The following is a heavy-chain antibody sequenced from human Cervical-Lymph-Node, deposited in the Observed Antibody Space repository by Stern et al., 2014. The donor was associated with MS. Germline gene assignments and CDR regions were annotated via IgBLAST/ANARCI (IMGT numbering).Heavy chain of an antibody. CDR2: IIPIFGTA. J-gene: IGHJ6*02. D-gene: IGHD6-19*01. Sequence: DQLVESGAEVKKPGSSVKVSCKASGGTFSSSAISWVRQAPGQGLEWMGGIIPIFGTANTEHKLKGRVTITADESTSTAYMELSSLRSEDTAVYYWARDWRQWLVMSTENLYYYGMDVWGQGTTVTVSS. V-gene: IGHV1-69*01. CDR3: ARDWRQWLVMSTENLYYYGMDV. CDR1: GGTFSSSA.